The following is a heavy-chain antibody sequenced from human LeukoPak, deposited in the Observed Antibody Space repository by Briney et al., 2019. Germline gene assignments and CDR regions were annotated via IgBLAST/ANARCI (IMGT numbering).Heavy chain of an antibody. CDR3: ARDGVRQQLILYYYNMDV. CDR2: ISPYNGNT. CDR1: GYTFISYG. V-gene: IGHV1-18*01. Sequence: GASVKVSCKASGYTFISYGISWVRQAPGQGLEWMGWISPYNGNTNYAQKFQGRVTMTTDASTSTVYMEVRSLRSDDTAVYYCARDGVRQQLILYYYNMDVWGEGTTVTASS. D-gene: IGHD6-13*01. J-gene: IGHJ6*03.